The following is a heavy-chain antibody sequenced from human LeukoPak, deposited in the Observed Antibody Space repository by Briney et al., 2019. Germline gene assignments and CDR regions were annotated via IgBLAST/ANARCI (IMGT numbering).Heavy chain of an antibody. D-gene: IGHD3-10*01. J-gene: IGHJ5*02. CDR3: ARDGGGLWFGELYKNWFDP. Sequence: SETLSLTCSVSGDSIIGYYWGWIRQPPGKGLEWIGNIYYTGNTYYNSSLKSRVTISLDTSKNQFSLKVISMTAADTAVYYCARDGGGLWFGELYKNWFDPWGQGTLVTVSS. V-gene: IGHV4-39*07. CDR1: GDSIIGYY. CDR2: IYYTGNT.